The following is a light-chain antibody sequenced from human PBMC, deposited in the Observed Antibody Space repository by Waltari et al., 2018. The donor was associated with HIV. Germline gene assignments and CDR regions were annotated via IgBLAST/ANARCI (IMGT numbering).Light chain of an antibody. CDR2: RNN. V-gene: IGLV1-47*01. Sequence: QSVLTQPPSASGTPGQRVAISCSGSSPNIGHHFVYWYQHLPGTTPKLLIYRNNQRPSGVPDRFSGSKSGTSASLAISGLRSEDEADYYCTSWDDSLSGWMFGGGTTLTVL. CDR3: TSWDDSLSGWM. CDR1: SPNIGHHF. J-gene: IGLJ3*02.